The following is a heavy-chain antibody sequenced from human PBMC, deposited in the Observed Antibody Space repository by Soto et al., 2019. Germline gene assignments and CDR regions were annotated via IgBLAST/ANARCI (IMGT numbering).Heavy chain of an antibody. D-gene: IGHD2-2*01. CDR1: GFTVSYNY. Sequence: EVQLVESGGGLVQPGGSLRLSCAASGFTVSYNYMSWVRQAPGKGLEWVSVIYRGGDTFYADSVKGRFTISRDNSKNTLYLQMNSLGAEDTAVYYCAKEEGGCSSTSCNLYYYYYMDVWGKGTTVTVSS. CDR3: AKEEGGCSSTSCNLYYYYYMDV. V-gene: IGHV3-66*01. J-gene: IGHJ6*03. CDR2: IYRGGDT.